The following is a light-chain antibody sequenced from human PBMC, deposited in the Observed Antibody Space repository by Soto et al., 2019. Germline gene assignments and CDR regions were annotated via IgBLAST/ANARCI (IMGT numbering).Light chain of an antibody. CDR1: SFNIGAAYD. CDR2: GNT. J-gene: IGLJ1*01. V-gene: IGLV1-40*01. CDR3: LSYADTAYV. Sequence: QPVLTQPPSVSGAPGQRVTISCTGSSFNIGAAYDVHWYQQLPGTAPKLLIYGNTNRPSGVPDRFSGPKSGNTAFLTVSGLQAEDEADYYCLSYADTAYVFGTGTKLTVL.